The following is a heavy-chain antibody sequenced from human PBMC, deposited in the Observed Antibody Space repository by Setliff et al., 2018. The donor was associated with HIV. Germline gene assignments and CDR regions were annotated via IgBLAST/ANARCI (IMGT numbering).Heavy chain of an antibody. CDR1: GVTSSRYW. J-gene: IGHJ4*02. Sequence: LRLSCGGSGVTSSRYWMGWVRQAPGRGLEWVANINQDGSGKNYVASVKGRFTISRDKNSLYLQMNSLRAEDTAVYYCAKGEEASLVRGVAVDSWGQGTLVTVSS. D-gene: IGHD3-10*01. CDR3: AKGEEASLVRGVAVDS. V-gene: IGHV3-7*03. CDR2: INQDGSGK.